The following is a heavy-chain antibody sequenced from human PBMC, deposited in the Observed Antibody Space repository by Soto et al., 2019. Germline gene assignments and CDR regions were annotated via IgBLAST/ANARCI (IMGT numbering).Heavy chain of an antibody. Sequence: GGSLRLSCAASGFTFSSYAMSWVRQAPGEGLEWVSSISGSGTSTYYADSVKGRFTISRDNSKNTMYLQMNSLRAEDTALYFCAKENTPDFSDYVDSWGQGTLVTVSS. CDR3: AKENTPDFSDYVDS. V-gene: IGHV3-23*01. J-gene: IGHJ4*02. D-gene: IGHD2-2*01. CDR2: ISGSGTST. CDR1: GFTFSSYA.